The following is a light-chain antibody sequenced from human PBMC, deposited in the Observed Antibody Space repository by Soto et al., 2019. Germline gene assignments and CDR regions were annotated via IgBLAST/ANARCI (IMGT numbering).Light chain of an antibody. V-gene: IGKV1-39*01. CDR1: QSISNY. CDR3: QQSYSRPRT. Sequence: DIQMTQSPSSLSASVGDRVTITCRASQSISNYLNWYQQKKGEAPKLLIYAATSLQSGVPSTFSGSGSGTDFTLTISSLQPEDFATYYCQQSYSRPRTLGQGTKVDI. J-gene: IGKJ1*01. CDR2: AAT.